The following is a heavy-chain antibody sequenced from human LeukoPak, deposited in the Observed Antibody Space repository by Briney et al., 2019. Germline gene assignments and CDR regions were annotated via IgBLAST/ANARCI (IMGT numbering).Heavy chain of an antibody. D-gene: IGHD2-15*01. CDR3: ARQDCSGGSCYLDY. CDR1: GFTFSSYA. V-gene: IGHV3-30*04. CDR2: ISFDGSDK. J-gene: IGHJ4*02. Sequence: GGSLRLSCAASGFTFSSYAMHWVRQAPGKGLEWVTVISFDGSDKYYAGSVKGRFTISRDNSQNTLFVQMNSLRAEDTAVYYCARQDCSGGSCYLDYWGQGILVTVSS.